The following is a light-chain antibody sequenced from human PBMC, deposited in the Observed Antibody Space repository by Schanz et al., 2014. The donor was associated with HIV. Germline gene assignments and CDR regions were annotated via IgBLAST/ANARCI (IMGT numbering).Light chain of an antibody. CDR1: SGDVGGYDY. J-gene: IGLJ2*01. Sequence: QSALTQPPSASGSPGQSVTISCTGTSGDVGGYDYVSWYQQHPGKAPKLIISEVNKRPSGVPDRFSGSKSGTSASLAITGLQAEDEADYYCQSYDSGLSGILFGGGTKLTVL. CDR2: EVN. CDR3: QSYDSGLSGIL. V-gene: IGLV2-8*01.